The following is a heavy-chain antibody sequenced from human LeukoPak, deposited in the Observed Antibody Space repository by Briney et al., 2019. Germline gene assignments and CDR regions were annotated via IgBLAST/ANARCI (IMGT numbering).Heavy chain of an antibody. Sequence: GGSLRLSCAASGFTFSSYAMSWVRQATGKGLEWVSAISGSGGSTYYTDSVKRRFTISRDNSKNTLYLQMNSLRAEVTAVYYCAKDGQVGATNDLDYWGQGTLVTVSS. CDR3: AKDGQVGATNDLDY. D-gene: IGHD1-26*01. V-gene: IGHV3-23*01. CDR1: GFTFSSYA. CDR2: ISGSGGST. J-gene: IGHJ4*02.